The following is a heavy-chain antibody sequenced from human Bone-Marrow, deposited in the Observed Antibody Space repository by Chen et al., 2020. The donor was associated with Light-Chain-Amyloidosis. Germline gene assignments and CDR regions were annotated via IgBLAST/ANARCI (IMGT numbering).Heavy chain of an antibody. V-gene: IGHV4-34*01. Sequence: QVQLQQWGAGLLKPSETLSLTCAVYGGSFSGYYWSWIRQPPGKGLEWIGEINHSGSTNYNPSLKSRVTISVDTSKNQFSLKLSSVTAAYTAVYYCARGSFAWFGEFFFDYWGQGTLVTVSS. CDR2: INHSGST. D-gene: IGHD3-10*01. CDR3: ARGSFAWFGEFFFDY. J-gene: IGHJ4*02. CDR1: GGSFSGYY.